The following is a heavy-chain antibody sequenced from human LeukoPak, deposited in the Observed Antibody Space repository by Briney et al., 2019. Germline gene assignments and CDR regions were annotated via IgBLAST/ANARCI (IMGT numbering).Heavy chain of an antibody. CDR3: AREVWWELLKAAFDI. J-gene: IGHJ3*02. Sequence: SETLSLTCAVYGGSFSGYYWSWIRQPPGKGLEWIGEINHSGSTNYNPSLKSRVTISVDTSKNQFSLKLSSVTAADTAVYYCAREVWWELLKAAFDIWGQGTMVTVSS. D-gene: IGHD1-26*01. V-gene: IGHV4-34*01. CDR1: GGSFSGYY. CDR2: INHSGST.